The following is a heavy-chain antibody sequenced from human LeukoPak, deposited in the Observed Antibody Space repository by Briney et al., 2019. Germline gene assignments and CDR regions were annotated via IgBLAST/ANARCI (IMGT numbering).Heavy chain of an antibody. CDR2: NYYSGST. V-gene: IGHV4-59*08. J-gene: IGHJ4*02. Sequence: SETLSLNCTVSGGSISTYYWSWIRQPPGKGLEWIGYNYYSGSTTPHPSLKSRVTISVDTSKNQFSLRLRSVTAADTAVYYCARHGGSGSFDYWGQGTLVTVSS. CDR1: GGSISTYY. D-gene: IGHD3-3*01. CDR3: ARHGGSGSFDY.